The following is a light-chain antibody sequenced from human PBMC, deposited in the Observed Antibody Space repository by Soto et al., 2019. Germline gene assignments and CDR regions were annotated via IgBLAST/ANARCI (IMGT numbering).Light chain of an antibody. V-gene: IGKV1-5*03. CDR1: QSISSW. CDR3: QQYNSYSYT. J-gene: IGKJ2*01. Sequence: DIQMTQSPSTLSASVGDRVTITCRASQSISSWLAWYQQKPGKAPKLLIYKATSLESGVPSRFICSGSGTEFTLTISSLQPDDFATEYCQQYNSYSYTFGQGTKLEIK. CDR2: KAT.